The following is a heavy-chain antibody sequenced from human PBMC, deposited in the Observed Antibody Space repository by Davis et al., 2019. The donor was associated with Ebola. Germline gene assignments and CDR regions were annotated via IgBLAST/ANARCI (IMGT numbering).Heavy chain of an antibody. CDR3: ARKRREMDENFDY. J-gene: IGHJ4*02. Sequence: MPGGSLRLSCTVSGGSISSSSYYWGWIRQPPGKGLEWIGSIYYSGSTYYNPSLKSRVTISVDTSKNQFSLKLSSVTAADTAVYYCARKRREMDENFDYWGQGTLVTVSS. CDR1: GGSISSSSYY. CDR2: IYYSGST. V-gene: IGHV4-39*01. D-gene: IGHD6-25*01.